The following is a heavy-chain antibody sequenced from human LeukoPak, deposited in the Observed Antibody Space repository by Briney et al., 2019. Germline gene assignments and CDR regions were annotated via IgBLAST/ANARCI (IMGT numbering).Heavy chain of an antibody. Sequence: ASVKVSCKASGYIFRNYAVVWVRQAPGQGLEWMGWISTHHTTTAYAQKFQDRVIMTVDTSTNTGYMKLRNLRSDDTAVYYCARAWDYSPRGRFDYWGQGTLVSVSS. V-gene: IGHV1-18*01. D-gene: IGHD4-11*01. CDR3: ARAWDYSPRGRFDY. CDR2: ISTHHTTT. CDR1: GYIFRNYA. J-gene: IGHJ4*02.